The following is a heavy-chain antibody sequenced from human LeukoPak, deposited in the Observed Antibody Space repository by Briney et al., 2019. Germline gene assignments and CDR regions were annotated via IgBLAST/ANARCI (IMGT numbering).Heavy chain of an antibody. V-gene: IGHV1-2*02. CDR2: INPNSGGT. J-gene: IGHJ5*02. CDR3: ARTLWFGELSNWFDP. D-gene: IGHD3-10*01. CDR1: GYTFTGYY. Sequence: ASVKVSCKASGYTFTGYYMHWVRQAPGQGLEWMGWINPNSGGTNYAQKFQGRVTMTGDTSISTAYMELSRLRSDDTAVYYCARTLWFGELSNWFDPWGQGTLVTVSS.